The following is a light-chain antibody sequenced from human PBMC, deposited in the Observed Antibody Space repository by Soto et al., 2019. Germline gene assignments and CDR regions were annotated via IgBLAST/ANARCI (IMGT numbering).Light chain of an antibody. V-gene: IGKV1-5*01. Sequence: DSVTIPCRARQIIRNWLAWYQQKPGKAPNPLIYEASSLKSGGPARFSGSGSGTEFALTISSLQPDDSATYYCQKYHTFWTFGQGTKVDIK. CDR3: QKYHTFWT. J-gene: IGKJ1*01. CDR2: EAS. CDR1: QIIRNW.